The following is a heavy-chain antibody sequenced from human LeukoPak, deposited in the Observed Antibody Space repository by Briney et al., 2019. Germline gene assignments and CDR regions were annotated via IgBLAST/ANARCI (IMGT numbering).Heavy chain of an antibody. CDR2: ISSSSSYI. V-gene: IGHV3-21*01. J-gene: IGHJ4*02. Sequence: PGGSLRLSCAASGFTFSSYSMNWVRQAPGKGLEWVSSISSSSSYICYADSVKGRFTISRDNAKNSLYLQMNSLRAEDTAVYYCARFRVAVAGTGDYFDYWGQGTLVTVSS. D-gene: IGHD6-19*01. CDR3: ARFRVAVAGTGDYFDY. CDR1: GFTFSSYS.